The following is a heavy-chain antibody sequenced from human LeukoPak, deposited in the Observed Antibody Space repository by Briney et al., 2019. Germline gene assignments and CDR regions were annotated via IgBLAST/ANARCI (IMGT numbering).Heavy chain of an antibody. CDR1: GYTFTTYD. Sequence: GASVKVSCKAAGYTFTTYDINWVRQATGQGLEWMGWMNPNSGYTGYAQKFQGRVTITRDTSISTAYMELSSLRSEDTAVYYCARVAGSIDYWGQGTLVTVSS. CDR2: MNPNSGYT. D-gene: IGHD6-19*01. CDR3: ARVAGSIDY. V-gene: IGHV1-8*03. J-gene: IGHJ4*02.